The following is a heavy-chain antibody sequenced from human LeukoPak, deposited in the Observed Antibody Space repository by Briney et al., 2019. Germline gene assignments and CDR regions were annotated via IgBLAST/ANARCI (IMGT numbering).Heavy chain of an antibody. CDR3: ARIGGRSYWYFDL. CDR1: GGSISNYY. V-gene: IGHV4-4*07. J-gene: IGHJ2*01. D-gene: IGHD2-15*01. CDR2: IYTSGST. Sequence: KFSETLSLTCTVSGGSISNYYWSWIRQPPGKGLEWIGRIYTSGSTNYNPSLKSRVTMSADTSKNQFSLKLSSVTAADTAVYYCARIGGRSYWYFDLWGRGTLVTVSS.